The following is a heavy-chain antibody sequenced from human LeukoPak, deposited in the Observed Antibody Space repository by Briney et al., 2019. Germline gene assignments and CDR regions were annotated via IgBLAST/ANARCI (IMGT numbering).Heavy chain of an antibody. CDR1: GFTFSNAW. D-gene: IGHD2/OR15-2a*01. CDR3: ATGNMYF. V-gene: IGHV3-15*01. CDR2: IKTKVDGGTA. Sequence: GGSLRLSCAASGFTFSNAWMSWVRQAPGKGLEWVGRIKTKVDGGTADYGTGVKGRFNISRDSSQNTLFLQVDSLKTEDTAVYYCATGNMYFWGQGILVIVSS. J-gene: IGHJ4*02.